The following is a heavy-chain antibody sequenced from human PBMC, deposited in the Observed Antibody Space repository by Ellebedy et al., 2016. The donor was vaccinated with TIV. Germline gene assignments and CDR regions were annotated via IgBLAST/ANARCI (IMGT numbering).Heavy chain of an antibody. CDR1: GGSISSINYY. J-gene: IGHJ4*02. CDR3: ARGGYFDY. Sequence: SETLSLTCTVSGGSISSINYYWGWIRQPPGTGLEWIGSIYYSGNTYYNPSLKSRVTISVDTSKNQFSLKLSSVTAADTAVYYCARGGYFDYWGQGTLVTVSS. V-gene: IGHV4-39*07. CDR2: IYYSGNT.